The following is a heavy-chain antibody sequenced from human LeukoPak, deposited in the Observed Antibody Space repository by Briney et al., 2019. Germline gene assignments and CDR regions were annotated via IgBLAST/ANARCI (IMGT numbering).Heavy chain of an antibody. CDR3: ARGGGGYSYGYVAGYFDY. CDR2: IYYSGST. CDR1: GGFISSYY. D-gene: IGHD5-18*01. J-gene: IGHJ4*02. V-gene: IGHV4-59*01. Sequence: SETLSLTCTVSGGFISSYYWSWIRQPPGKGLEWIGYIYYSGSTNYNPSLKSRVTISVDTSKNQFSLKLSSVTAADTAVYYCARGGGGYSYGYVAGYFDYWAREPWSPSPQ.